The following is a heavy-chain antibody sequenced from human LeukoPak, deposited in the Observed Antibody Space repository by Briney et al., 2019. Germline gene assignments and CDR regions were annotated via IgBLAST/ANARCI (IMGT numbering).Heavy chain of an antibody. CDR2: IIPIFGTA. Sequence: ASVKVSCKASGGTFSSYAISWVRQAPGQGLEWMGGIIPIFGTANYAQKFQGRVTITADKSTSTAYMELSSLRSEDTAVYYCARDDSSGYSFDYWGQGTLVTVSS. V-gene: IGHV1-69*06. J-gene: IGHJ4*02. CDR1: GGTFSSYA. D-gene: IGHD3-22*01. CDR3: ARDDSSGYSFDY.